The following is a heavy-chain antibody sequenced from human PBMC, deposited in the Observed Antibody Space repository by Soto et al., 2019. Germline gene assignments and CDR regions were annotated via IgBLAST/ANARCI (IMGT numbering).Heavy chain of an antibody. CDR2: ISAYDGNT. V-gene: IGHV1-18*01. CDR3: ARENAYGDPNSFDY. J-gene: IGHJ4*02. CDR1: GYAFTSHG. D-gene: IGHD4-17*01. Sequence: ASVKVSCKASGYAFTSHGISWVRQAPGQGLEWMGWISAYDGNTNYAQKFQGRVTMTKDTSTSTAYMELRSLRSDDTAVYYCARENAYGDPNSFDYWGQGTLVTVSS.